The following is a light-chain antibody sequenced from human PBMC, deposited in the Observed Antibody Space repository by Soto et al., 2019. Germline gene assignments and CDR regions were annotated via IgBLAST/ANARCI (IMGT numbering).Light chain of an antibody. CDR1: QTVGRN. CDR2: GAS. V-gene: IGKV3-15*01. CDR3: QQYNDWPPWT. Sequence: LVMTQSPTSLSVSPGERAILSCRASQTVGRNLAWYQQKPGQAPRLLIYGASTRATGIPARFSGSGSGTEFTLTISSLQSEDFALYYCQQYNDWPPWTFGQGTKVDNK. J-gene: IGKJ1*01.